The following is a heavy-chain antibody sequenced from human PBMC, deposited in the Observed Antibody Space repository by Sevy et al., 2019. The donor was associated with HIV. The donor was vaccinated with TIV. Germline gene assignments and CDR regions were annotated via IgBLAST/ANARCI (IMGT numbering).Heavy chain of an antibody. D-gene: IGHD3-22*01. CDR3: TRGPSGFSGSDLAY. Sequence: ASVKVSCKASGYTFTGYYMHWVRQAPGLGLEWMGWINPNSGDIKYAQKFQGRVTMTRDTSISTAYMELSRLKSDDTAVYYCTRGPSGFSGSDLAYWGQGTLVTVSS. V-gene: IGHV1-2*02. CDR1: GYTFTGYY. J-gene: IGHJ4*02. CDR2: INPNSGDI.